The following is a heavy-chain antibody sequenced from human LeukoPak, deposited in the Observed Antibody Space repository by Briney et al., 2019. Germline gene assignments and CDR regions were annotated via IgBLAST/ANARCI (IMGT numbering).Heavy chain of an antibody. CDR2: IYSGGST. CDR1: RFTVSNNY. J-gene: IGHJ6*02. V-gene: IGHV3-66*01. CDR3: ARIYVWGSYHSRYYHFYGMDV. D-gene: IGHD3-16*02. Sequence: GGSLRLSCAAPRFTVSNNYMSWVRQAPGKGLEWVSAIYSGGSTSYADSVKGRFTISRDNSKNTLYLQMNSLRAEDTAVYYCARIYVWGSYHSRYYHFYGMDVWGQGTTVTVSS.